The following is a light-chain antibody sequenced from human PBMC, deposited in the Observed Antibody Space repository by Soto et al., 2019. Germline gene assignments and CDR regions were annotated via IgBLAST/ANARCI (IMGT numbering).Light chain of an antibody. J-gene: IGLJ1*01. V-gene: IGLV2-14*01. Sequence: QSALTQPASVSGSPGQSITISCTGSSSDVGGNHVSWYQQHPGKAPRLLIFDVTNRPSGISNRFSGSKSDNTASLTISGLQADGEADYYCSSHTSSSRYVFGTGTKLTVL. CDR3: SSHTSSSRYV. CDR1: SSDVGGNH. CDR2: DVT.